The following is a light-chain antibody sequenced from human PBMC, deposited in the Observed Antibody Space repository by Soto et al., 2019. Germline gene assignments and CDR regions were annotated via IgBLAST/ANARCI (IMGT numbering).Light chain of an antibody. Sequence: QSVLTQPPSVSGAPGQRVTISCTGSSSNIGAGYDVHWYQQFPGTAPKLLLYGSTNRPSGVPDRFSGSKSGTSASLAIAWLQTEDEADYYCQSYASSLSAVVFGGGTKVTVL. CDR3: QSYASSLSAVV. J-gene: IGLJ2*01. CDR2: GST. CDR1: SSNIGAGYD. V-gene: IGLV1-40*01.